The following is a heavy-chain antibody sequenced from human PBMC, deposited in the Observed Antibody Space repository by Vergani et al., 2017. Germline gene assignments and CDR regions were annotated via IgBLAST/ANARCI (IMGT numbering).Heavy chain of an antibody. D-gene: IGHD3-22*01. CDR3: AKDKWGQATMIVVVPDY. CDR1: GFTFSNAW. V-gene: IGHV3-23*04. J-gene: IGHJ4*02. Sequence: EVQLVESGGGLVKPGGSLRLSCAASGFTFSNAWMSWVRQAPGKGLEWVSAISGSGGSTYYADSVKGRFTISRDNSKNTLYLQMNSLRAEDTAVYYCAKDKWGQATMIVVVPDYWGQGTLVTVSS. CDR2: ISGSGGST.